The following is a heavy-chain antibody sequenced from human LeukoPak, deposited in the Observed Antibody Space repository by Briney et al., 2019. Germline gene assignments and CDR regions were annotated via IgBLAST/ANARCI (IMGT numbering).Heavy chain of an antibody. CDR1: GFTFSSYE. D-gene: IGHD3-10*01. CDR2: ISSSGSTI. CDR3: ARAGRATMVRGVLWNWFDP. Sequence: PGGSLRLSCAASGFTFSSYEMNWVRQAPGKGLEWVSYISSSGSTIYYADSVKGRFTISRDNAKNSLYLQMNSLRAEDTAVYYCARAGRATMVRGVLWNWFDPWGQGTLVTVSS. V-gene: IGHV3-48*03. J-gene: IGHJ5*02.